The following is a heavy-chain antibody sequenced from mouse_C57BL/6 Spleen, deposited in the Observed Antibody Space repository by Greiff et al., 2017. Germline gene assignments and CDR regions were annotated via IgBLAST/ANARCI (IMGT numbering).Heavy chain of an antibody. CDR2: IYPGSGST. D-gene: IGHD2-3*01. Sequence: QVQLQQPGAELVKPGASVKMSCKASGYTFTSYWITWVKQRPGQGLEWIGDIYPGSGSTNYNEKFKSKATLTVDTSSSTAYMQLSSLTSEDSAVYYCAREGVTTPAYYFDYWGQGTTLTVSS. V-gene: IGHV1-55*01. CDR1: GYTFTSYW. J-gene: IGHJ2*01. CDR3: AREGVTTPAYYFDY.